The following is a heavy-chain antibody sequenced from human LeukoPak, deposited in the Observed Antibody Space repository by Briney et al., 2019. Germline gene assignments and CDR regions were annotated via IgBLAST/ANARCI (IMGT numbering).Heavy chain of an antibody. J-gene: IGHJ3*02. Sequence: GGSLRLSCAASGFTFSSYAMHWVRQAPGKGLEWVAVISYVGSNKYYADSVKGRFTISRDNSKNTLYLQMNSLRAEDTAVYYCARDTDYGDNPDIWGQGTMVTVSS. CDR2: ISYVGSNK. CDR3: ARDTDYGDNPDI. V-gene: IGHV3-30*04. CDR1: GFTFSSYA. D-gene: IGHD4-17*01.